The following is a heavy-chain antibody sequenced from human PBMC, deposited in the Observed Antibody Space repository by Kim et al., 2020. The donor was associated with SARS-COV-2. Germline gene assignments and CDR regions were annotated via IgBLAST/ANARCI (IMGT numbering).Heavy chain of an antibody. V-gene: IGHV1-3*01. CDR1: GYTFTSYA. CDR3: ARGLGYCSSTSCYRTGGFDY. J-gene: IGHJ4*02. D-gene: IGHD2-2*01. Sequence: ASVKVSCKASGYTFTSYAMHWVRQAPGQRLEWMGWINAGNGNTKYSQKFQGRVTITRDTSASTAYMELSSLRSEDTAVYYCARGLGYCSSTSCYRTGGFDYWGQGTLVTVSS. CDR2: INAGNGNT.